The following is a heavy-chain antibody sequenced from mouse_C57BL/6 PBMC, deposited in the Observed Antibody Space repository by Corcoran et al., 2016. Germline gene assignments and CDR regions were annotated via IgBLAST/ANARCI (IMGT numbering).Heavy chain of an antibody. CDR1: GYSITSGYY. J-gene: IGHJ3*01. Sequence: DVQLQESGPGLVKPSQSLSLTCSVTGYSITSGYYWNWIRQFPGNKLEWMGYISYDGSNNYNPSLKNRISITRDTSKNQFFLKLNSVTTEDTATYYCARYTSDGFAYWGQGTLVTVSA. V-gene: IGHV3-6*01. CDR2: ISYDGSN. CDR3: ARYTSDGFAY.